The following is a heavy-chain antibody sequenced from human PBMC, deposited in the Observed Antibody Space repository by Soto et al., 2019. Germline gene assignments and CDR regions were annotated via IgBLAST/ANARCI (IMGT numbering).Heavy chain of an antibody. CDR3: ARDRRYSGYVRSYGMDV. J-gene: IGHJ6*02. CDR1: GGSISSYY. Sequence: PSETLSLTCTVSGGSISSYYWSWIRQPPGKGLEWIGYIHYSGSTNYNPSLKSRVTISVDTSKNQFSLKLSSVTAADTAVYYCARDRRYSGYVRSYGMDVWGQGTTVTVSS. V-gene: IGHV4-59*01. D-gene: IGHD5-12*01. CDR2: IHYSGST.